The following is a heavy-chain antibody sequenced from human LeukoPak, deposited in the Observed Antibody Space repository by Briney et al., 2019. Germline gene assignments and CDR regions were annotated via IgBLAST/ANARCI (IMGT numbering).Heavy chain of an antibody. Sequence: GGSLRLSCAASGFIFSSYEMNWVRQAPGKGLEWVGRIKSAVDGRTTDYAAPVKGRFTISRDDSKNMLYLQMNSLKTEDTAVYYCTTLYNKAWGQGTLVTVSS. J-gene: IGHJ5*02. CDR3: TTLYNKA. V-gene: IGHV3-15*01. CDR2: IKSAVDGRTT. D-gene: IGHD1-14*01. CDR1: GFIFSSYE.